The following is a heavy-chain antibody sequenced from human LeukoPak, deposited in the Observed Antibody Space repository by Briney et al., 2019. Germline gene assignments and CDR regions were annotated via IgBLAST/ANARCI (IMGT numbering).Heavy chain of an antibody. J-gene: IGHJ4*02. CDR1: GGSISSYY. CDR3: ARVGRGYNWNYFDY. D-gene: IGHD1-20*01. Sequence: SETLSLTRTVSGGSISSYYWSWIRQPAGKGLEWIGRIYTSGSTNYNPSLKSRVTMSVDTSKNQFSLKLSSVTATDTAVYYCARVGRGYNWNYFDYWGQGTLVTVSS. CDR2: IYTSGST. V-gene: IGHV4-4*07.